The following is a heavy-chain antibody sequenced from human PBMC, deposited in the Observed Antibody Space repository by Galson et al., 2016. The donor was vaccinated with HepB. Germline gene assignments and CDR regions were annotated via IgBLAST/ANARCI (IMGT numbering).Heavy chain of an antibody. J-gene: IGHJ5*02. V-gene: IGHV3-23*01. CDR3: AKDQLIVVVPAAGNWFGP. CDR2: ISGSGTAT. Sequence: LRLSCAASGFTFNNYAMSWVRQAPGKGLEWVSGISGSGTATYYPDSVKGRFTISRDNSKSTLYLQMNGLTAEDTAIYYCAKDQLIVVVPAAGNWFGPWGPGTQVTVSS. CDR1: GFTFNNYA. D-gene: IGHD2-2*01.